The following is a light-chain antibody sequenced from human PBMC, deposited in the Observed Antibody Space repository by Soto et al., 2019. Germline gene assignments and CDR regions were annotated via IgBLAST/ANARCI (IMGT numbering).Light chain of an antibody. CDR3: QQYGSSPIT. V-gene: IGKV3-20*01. CDR2: GAS. Sequence: EIVLTQSPGTLSLSPGERATLSSRASQSVSSSYLAWYQQKPGQAPRLLFYGASSRATGIPDRFSGSWYGTDFTLTISILESEDFAVYYCQQYGSSPITFGQGTRLEIK. CDR1: QSVSSSY. J-gene: IGKJ5*01.